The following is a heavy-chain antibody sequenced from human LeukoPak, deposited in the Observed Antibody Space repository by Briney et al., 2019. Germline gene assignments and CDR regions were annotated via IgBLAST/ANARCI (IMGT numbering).Heavy chain of an antibody. D-gene: IGHD2-2*01. CDR1: GGSFSGYY. CDR2: INHSGST. J-gene: IGHJ5*02. Sequence: SETLSLTCAVYGGSFSGYYWSWIRQPPGKGLEWIGEINHSGSTNYNPSLKSRVTISVDTSKNQFSLKLSSVTAADTAVYYCARRAVVPAAINWFDPWGQGTLVTVSS. V-gene: IGHV4-34*01. CDR3: ARRAVVPAAINWFDP.